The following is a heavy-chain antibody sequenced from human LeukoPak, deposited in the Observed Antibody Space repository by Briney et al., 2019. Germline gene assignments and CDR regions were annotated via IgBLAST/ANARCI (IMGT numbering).Heavy chain of an antibody. V-gene: IGHV1-2*02. CDR1: GYTFTDYY. D-gene: IGHD4-17*01. CDR2: ISPNTGGT. J-gene: IGHJ4*02. CDR3: ARDTKTTVTTAGY. Sequence: ASVTVSCKASGYTFTDYYMHWVRQAPGQGHEWMGWISPNTGGTNYAQKFEGRVTMTRDTSIRTAYMELSRLTSDDTAVYYCARDTKTTVTTAGYWGQGTRVTVSS.